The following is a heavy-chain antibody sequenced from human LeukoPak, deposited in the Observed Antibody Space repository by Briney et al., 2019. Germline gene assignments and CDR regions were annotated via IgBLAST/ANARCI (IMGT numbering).Heavy chain of an antibody. Sequence: SETLSLTCTVSGGSISSYYWSWIRQPAGKGLEWIGRIYTSGSTNYNPSLKSRVTISVETSKNQFSLKLSSVTAADTAVYYCARDYCSGGSCYRYYFDYWGQGTLVTVSS. CDR2: IYTSGST. J-gene: IGHJ4*02. CDR1: GGSISSYY. CDR3: ARDYCSGGSCYRYYFDY. D-gene: IGHD2-15*01. V-gene: IGHV4-4*07.